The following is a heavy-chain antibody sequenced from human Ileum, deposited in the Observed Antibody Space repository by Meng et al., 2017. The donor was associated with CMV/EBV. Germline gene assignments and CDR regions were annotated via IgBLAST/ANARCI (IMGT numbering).Heavy chain of an antibody. J-gene: IGHJ4*02. V-gene: IGHV1-2*02. D-gene: IGHD5-18*01. CDR2: INPRTGAG. Sequence: ASVKVSCKASGYMFTGYYIHWVRQAAGKGLEWMGDINPRTGAGAPPQKFHGRVTMTRDTSIEPAFMELNNLRPDDSAVYFCAGDLVTTTLGDYWGQGTLVTVSS. CDR1: GYMFTGYY. CDR3: AGDLVTTTLGDY.